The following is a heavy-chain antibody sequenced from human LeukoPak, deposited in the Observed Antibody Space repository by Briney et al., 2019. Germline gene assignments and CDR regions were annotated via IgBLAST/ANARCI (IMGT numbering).Heavy chain of an antibody. Sequence: PGRSLRLSCAASGFTFSSYGMHWVRQAPGKGLEWVAVIWYDGSNKYYADSVKGRFTISRDNSKNTLYLQMNSLRAEDTAVYYCARFIHTRYYFDYWGQGTLVTVSS. CDR2: IWYDGSNK. D-gene: IGHD2-21*01. CDR3: ARFIHTRYYFDY. V-gene: IGHV3-33*01. J-gene: IGHJ4*02. CDR1: GFTFSSYG.